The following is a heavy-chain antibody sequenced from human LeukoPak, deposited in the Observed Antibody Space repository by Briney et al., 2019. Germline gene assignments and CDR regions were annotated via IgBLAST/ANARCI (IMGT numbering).Heavy chain of an antibody. Sequence: GGSLRLSCAASGFTFSSCGMHWVRQAPGKGLEWVAVISSDGVNKYSADSVKGRFTISRDNSKNTLYLQMNSLRAADTAVYYCAKGQNYYDGSGYYSTDYWGQGTPVTVSS. CDR3: AKGQNYYDGSGYYSTDY. V-gene: IGHV3-30*18. CDR1: GFTFSSCG. J-gene: IGHJ4*02. CDR2: ISSDGVNK. D-gene: IGHD3-22*01.